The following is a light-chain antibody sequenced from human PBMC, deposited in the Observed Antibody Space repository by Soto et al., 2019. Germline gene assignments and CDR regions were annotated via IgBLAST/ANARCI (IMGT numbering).Light chain of an antibody. CDR2: LAS. J-gene: IGKJ4*01. V-gene: IGKV1-9*01. CDR1: QVISKY. CDR3: QYINSFPLT. Sequence: NKLTQSPSSLSASVGDRVTITCRASQVISKYLAWYQQKPGTAPKLLIYLASTLQGGVPSRFSGSGSGTDFSLTISSQPPEDVATYYCQYINSFPLTFGGVTKVEIK.